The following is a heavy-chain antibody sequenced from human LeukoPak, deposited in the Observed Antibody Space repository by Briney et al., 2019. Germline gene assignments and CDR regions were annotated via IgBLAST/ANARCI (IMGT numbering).Heavy chain of an antibody. CDR2: ISYDGSKK. CDR3: VKDQQLLPPYYYGMDG. CDR1: GFTFNSYC. J-gene: IGHJ6*02. D-gene: IGHD6-13*01. V-gene: IGHV3-30*18. Sequence: GGSLRLSCAASGFTFNSYCMHWVRQAPGKGLEWVAVISYDGSKKDYADSVKGRFTISRDNSKNAVYLQMNSLRAEDTAVYYCVKDQQLLPPYYYGMDGWGQGATVTVTS.